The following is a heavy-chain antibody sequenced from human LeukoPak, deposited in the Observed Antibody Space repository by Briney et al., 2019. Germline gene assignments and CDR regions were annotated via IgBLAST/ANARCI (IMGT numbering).Heavy chain of an antibody. CDR2: IQQGGSEK. D-gene: IGHD7-27*01. V-gene: IGHV3-7*04. CDR1: GFTFSRYW. Sequence: GGSLRLSCAASGFTFSRYWMSWVRQAPGKGLEWVANIQQGGSEKYYVDSVKGRFTISRDNAKNSLYLQMNSLKAEDTAMYYCARDDNWGSDYWGQGTLVTVSS. J-gene: IGHJ4*02. CDR3: ARDDNWGSDY.